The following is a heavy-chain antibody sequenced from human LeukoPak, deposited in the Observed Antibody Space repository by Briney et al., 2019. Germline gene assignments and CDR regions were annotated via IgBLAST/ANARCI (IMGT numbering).Heavy chain of an antibody. V-gene: IGHV3-66*02. CDR3: ARDGHYYYYYGMDV. D-gene: IGHD3/OR15-3a*01. J-gene: IGHJ6*02. Sequence: GGSLRLSCAASGFTVSSNYMSWVRQAPGKGLEWVSVIYSGGSTHYADSVKGRFTISRDNSKNTLYLQMNSLRAEDTAVYYCARDGHYYYYYGMDVWGQGTTVTVSS. CDR1: GFTVSSNY. CDR2: IYSGGST.